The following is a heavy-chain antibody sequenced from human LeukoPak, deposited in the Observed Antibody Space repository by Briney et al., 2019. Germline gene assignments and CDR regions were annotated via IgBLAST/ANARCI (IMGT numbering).Heavy chain of an antibody. J-gene: IGHJ5*02. CDR3: ARIPNNARFPNWFDP. CDR1: GSTFSTST. V-gene: IGHV3-21*01. CDR2: ISANSDYI. D-gene: IGHD1-14*01. Sequence: GGSLRLSCPASGSTFSTSTMRWFRLAPVKGLEWVSSISANSDYIYYADSLKGRFTISRDNAKNSLYLQMNSLTAEDTAVYYCARIPNNARFPNWFDPWGQGTLVTVSS.